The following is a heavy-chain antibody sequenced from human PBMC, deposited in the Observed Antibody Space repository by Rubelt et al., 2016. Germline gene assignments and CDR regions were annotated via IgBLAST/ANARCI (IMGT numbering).Heavy chain of an antibody. J-gene: IGHJ6*02. CDR2: IYN. CDR3: ARELYYYDSSGYYYDGSVDV. CDR1: SGSISTYY. Sequence: QVQLQESGPGLVKPSETLSLTCTVSSGSISTYYWSWIRQPPGKGLEWIGYIYNKSRLTISVDTSKNQFSLKLSSVTAADTAVYYCARELYYYDSSGYYYDGSVDVWGQGTTVTVSS. D-gene: IGHD3-22*01. V-gene: IGHV4-4*08.